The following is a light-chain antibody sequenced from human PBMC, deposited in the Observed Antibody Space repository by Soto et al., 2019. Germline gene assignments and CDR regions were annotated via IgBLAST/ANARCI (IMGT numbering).Light chain of an antibody. CDR2: EVT. Sequence: QSALAQPASLSGSPGQSITISCTGTSSDVGGYHYVSWYQHRPGRVPKLIIYEVTNRASGVTNRFSASKSGNTASLTISGLLSDDEADYYCTSYTSSGTLVFGGGTKVTVL. J-gene: IGLJ3*02. CDR3: TSYTSSGTLV. CDR1: SSDVGGYHY. V-gene: IGLV2-14*01.